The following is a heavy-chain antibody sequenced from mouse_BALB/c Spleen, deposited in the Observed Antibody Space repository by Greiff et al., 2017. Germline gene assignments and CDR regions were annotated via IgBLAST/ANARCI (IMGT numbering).Heavy chain of an antibody. CDR2: ISYSGST. CDR1: GYSITSDYA. CDR3: ARLRSFFGY. Sequence: EVQLQESGPGLVKPSQSLSLTCTVTGYSITSDYAWNWIRQFPGNKLEWIGYISYSGSTSYNPSLKSRISITRDTSKNQFFLQLNSVTTEDTATYNCARLRSFFGYWGQGTTLTVSS. V-gene: IGHV3-2*02. D-gene: IGHD1-1*01. J-gene: IGHJ2*01.